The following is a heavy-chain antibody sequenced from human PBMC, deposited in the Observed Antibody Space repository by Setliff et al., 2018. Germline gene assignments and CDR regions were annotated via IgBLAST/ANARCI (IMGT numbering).Heavy chain of an antibody. Sequence: ASVKVSCKASGYTFTNYGISWVRQAPGQGLEWMGWISAYNDNTNYAQKVQGRVTMTADTSTSTAYMELRSLTSDDTAVYYCAREGRRYYDSSGRDAFDIWGQGTMVTVSS. V-gene: IGHV1-18*01. CDR2: ISAYNDNT. CDR1: GYTFTNYG. D-gene: IGHD3-22*01. CDR3: AREGRRYYDSSGRDAFDI. J-gene: IGHJ3*02.